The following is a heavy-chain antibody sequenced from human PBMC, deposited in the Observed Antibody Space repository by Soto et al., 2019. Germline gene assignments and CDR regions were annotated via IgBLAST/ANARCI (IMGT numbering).Heavy chain of an antibody. CDR1: GFTLSTFW. V-gene: IGHV3-7*03. J-gene: IGHJ2*01. Sequence: GGSLRLSCAASGFTLSTFWMSWVRQAPGKGLEWAASIKEDGSEQYYVDPLKGRFTISRDNARNSLYLQMNSLGVEDTAVYYCARVYFDRDGGLGFWFYDLWGRGTTV. CDR2: IKEDGSEQ. CDR3: ARVYFDRDGGLGFWFYDL. D-gene: IGHD2-15*01.